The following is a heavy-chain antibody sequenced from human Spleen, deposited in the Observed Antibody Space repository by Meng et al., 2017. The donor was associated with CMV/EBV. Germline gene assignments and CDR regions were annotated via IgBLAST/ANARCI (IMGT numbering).Heavy chain of an antibody. CDR3: ARDLTYCSSLSCPYMDV. J-gene: IGHJ6*02. V-gene: IGHV3-43D*03. CDR2: ISWDGGST. CDR1: GFTFDDSA. Sequence: GGSLRLSCTTSGFTFDDSAMHWVRQAPGKGLEWVSLISWDGGSTYYADSVKGRFTISRDNAKNTLALQMTSLRAEDTALYYCARDLTYCSSLSCPYMDVWGQGTTVTVSS. D-gene: IGHD2-2*01.